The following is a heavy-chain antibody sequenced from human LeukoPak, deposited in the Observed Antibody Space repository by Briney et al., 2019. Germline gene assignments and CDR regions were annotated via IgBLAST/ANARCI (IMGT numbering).Heavy chain of an antibody. D-gene: IGHD4-23*01. CDR3: AKSGSPYSIRWYRSPPCDY. V-gene: IGHV3-23*01. Sequence: GGSLRLSCAASGFTFSSYGMSWVRQAPGKGLEWVSAISGSGGSTYYADSVKGRFTISRDNSKNTLYLQMNSLRAEDTAVYYCAKSGSPYSIRWYRSPPCDYWGQGTLVTVSS. CDR2: ISGSGGST. J-gene: IGHJ4*02. CDR1: GFTFSSYG.